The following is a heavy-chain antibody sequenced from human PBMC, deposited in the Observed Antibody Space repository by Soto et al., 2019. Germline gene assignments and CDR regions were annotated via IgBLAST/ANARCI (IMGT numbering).Heavy chain of an antibody. V-gene: IGHV1-18*01. Sequence: ASVKVSCKASGYTFTSYGISWVRQAPGQGLEWMGWISAYNGNTNYAQKLQGRVTMTTDTSTSTAYMELRSLRSDDTAVYYCARGAIFGVVIIPAPFDYWGKGTLVTVSS. CDR2: ISAYNGNT. D-gene: IGHD3-3*01. CDR1: GYTFTSYG. CDR3: ARGAIFGVVIIPAPFDY. J-gene: IGHJ4*02.